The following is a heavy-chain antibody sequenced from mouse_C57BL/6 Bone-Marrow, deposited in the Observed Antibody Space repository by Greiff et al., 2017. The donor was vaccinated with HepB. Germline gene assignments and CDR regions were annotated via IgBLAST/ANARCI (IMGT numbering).Heavy chain of an antibody. CDR1: GYTFTDYN. Sequence: EVQLQQSGPELVKPGASVKMSCKASGYTFTDYNMHWVKQSHGKSLEWIGYINPNNGGTSYNQKFKGKATLTVNKSSSTAYMELRSLTSEDSAVYYCARSPLGGGYFDVWGTGTTVTVSS. CDR3: ARSPLGGGYFDV. CDR2: INPNNGGT. V-gene: IGHV1-22*01. D-gene: IGHD4-1*01. J-gene: IGHJ1*03.